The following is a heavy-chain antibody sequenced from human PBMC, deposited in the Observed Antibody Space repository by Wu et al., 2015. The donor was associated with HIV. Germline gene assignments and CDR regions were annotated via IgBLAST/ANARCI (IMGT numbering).Heavy chain of an antibody. CDR2: ISPIYGIV. V-gene: IGHV1-69*12. D-gene: IGHD5-12*01. Sequence: QVHLVQSGAEVKRPGSSVKVSCKVSGDTFNNYALTWVRQAPGQGLEWLAVISPIYGIVNSARKVQGRVTITADEPTNTVTMELRSLRSDDTAVYYCARNTDSVATSLYSLGVWGQGTTVTVSS. CDR1: GDTFNNYA. J-gene: IGHJ6*02. CDR3: ARNTDSVATSLYSLGV.